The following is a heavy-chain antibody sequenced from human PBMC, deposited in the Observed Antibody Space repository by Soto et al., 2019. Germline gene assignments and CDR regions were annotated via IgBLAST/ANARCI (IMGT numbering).Heavy chain of an antibody. D-gene: IGHD2-15*01. Sequence: QVQLVESGGGVVQPGGSLRLSCTTSGFTFNTYGMHWVRQAPGKWLEWVAIIWYDGSNKYYADSLKGRFTISRDNSKNTLYLQMNSLRAEDTALYYCARADCTGAYCYSWPFNYGVDVWGQGTTVTVSS. J-gene: IGHJ6*02. CDR3: ARADCTGAYCYSWPFNYGVDV. CDR1: GFTFNTYG. V-gene: IGHV3-33*08. CDR2: IWYDGSNK.